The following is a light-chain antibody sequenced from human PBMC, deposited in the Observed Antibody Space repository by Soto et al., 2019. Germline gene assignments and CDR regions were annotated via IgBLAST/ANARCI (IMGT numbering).Light chain of an antibody. CDR3: HQYNNWPPYT. J-gene: IGKJ2*01. CDR2: GAS. Sequence: EIVMTQSPATLSVSPGERVTLSCRASQSVSSDLAWYQQEPGQAPRLLIYGASTRATGIPARFSGSGSGTDFTLAISSLQSEDFAIYYCHQYNNWPPYTFGQGTKVDIK. CDR1: QSVSSD. V-gene: IGKV3-15*01.